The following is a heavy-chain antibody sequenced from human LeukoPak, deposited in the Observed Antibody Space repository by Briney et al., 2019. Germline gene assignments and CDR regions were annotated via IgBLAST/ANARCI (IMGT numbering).Heavy chain of an antibody. CDR3: AKSEIDILTGYYEYYFDY. D-gene: IGHD3-9*01. J-gene: IGHJ4*02. Sequence: GGSLRLSCAASGFTFSSHGMHWVRQAPGKGLEWVAVIANDGRDKKYADSVKGRFTISRDNSKNTLYLQMNSLRAEDTAVYYCAKSEIDILTGYYEYYFDYWGQGTLVTVSS. V-gene: IGHV3-30*18. CDR1: GFTFSSHG. CDR2: IANDGRDK.